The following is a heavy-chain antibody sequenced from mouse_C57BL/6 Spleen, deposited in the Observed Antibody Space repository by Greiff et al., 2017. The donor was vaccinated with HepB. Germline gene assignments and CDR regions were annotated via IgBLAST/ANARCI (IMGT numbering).Heavy chain of an antibody. V-gene: IGHV1-82*01. J-gene: IGHJ1*03. D-gene: IGHD1-1*01. CDR2: IYPGDGDT. Sequence: QVQLQQSGPELVKPGASVKISCKASGYAFSSSWMNWVKQRPGKGLEWIGRIYPGDGDTNYNGKFKGKATLTADNSSSTAYMHLSSLTSEDSAVYFCARSYYFGMDVWGTGPTVTVSS. CDR1: GYAFSSSW. CDR3: ARSYYFGMDV.